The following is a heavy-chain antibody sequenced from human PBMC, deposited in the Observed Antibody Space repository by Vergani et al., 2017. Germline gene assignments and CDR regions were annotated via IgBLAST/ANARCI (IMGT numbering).Heavy chain of an antibody. J-gene: IGHJ4*02. Sequence: QLQLQESGSGLVKPSQTLSLTCAVSGGSISSGGYSWSWIRQPPGKGREWIGYIYHSGSTYYNPSLKSRVTISVDRSKNQFSLKLSSVTAADTAVYYCARAGEYCSGGSCHPAFDYWGQGTLVTVSS. V-gene: IGHV4-30-2*01. CDR1: GGSISSGGYS. D-gene: IGHD2-15*01. CDR2: IYHSGST. CDR3: ARAGEYCSGGSCHPAFDY.